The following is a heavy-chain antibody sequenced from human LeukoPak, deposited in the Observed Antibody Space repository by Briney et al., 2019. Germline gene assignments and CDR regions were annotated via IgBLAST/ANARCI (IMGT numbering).Heavy chain of an antibody. CDR3: ARDRGGSSTLNWFDP. CDR2: IVVGSGNT. Sequence: ASVKVSCKASGFTFTSSAMQWVRQARGQRLEWIGWIVVGSGNTNYAQKFQERVTITRDMSTSTAYMELSSLRAEDPAVYYCARDRGGSSTLNWFDPWGQGTLVTVSS. D-gene: IGHD6-6*01. J-gene: IGHJ5*02. V-gene: IGHV1-58*02. CDR1: GFTFTSSA.